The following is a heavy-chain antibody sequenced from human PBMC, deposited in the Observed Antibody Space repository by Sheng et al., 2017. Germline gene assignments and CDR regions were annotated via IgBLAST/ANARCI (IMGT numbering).Heavy chain of an antibody. CDR1: GGSISSYY. Sequence: QVQLQESGPGLVKPSETLSLTCTVSGGSISSYYWSWIRQPPGKGLEWIGYIYYSGSTNYNPSLKSRVTISVDTSKNQFSLKLSSVTAADTAVYYCAGPSVVPAAPGAFDIWGQGTMVTVSS. D-gene: IGHD2-2*01. CDR2: IYYSGST. J-gene: IGHJ3*02. CDR3: AGPSVVPAAPGAFDI. V-gene: IGHV4-59*01.